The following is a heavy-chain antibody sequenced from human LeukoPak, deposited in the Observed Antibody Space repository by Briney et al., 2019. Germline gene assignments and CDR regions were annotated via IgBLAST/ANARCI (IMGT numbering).Heavy chain of an antibody. CDR2: IIPIFGTA. J-gene: IGHJ5*02. CDR3: ARVEWLLHRSGGANWFDP. V-gene: IGHV1-69*05. CDR1: GGTFSSYA. D-gene: IGHD3-3*01. Sequence: SVKVSCKASGGTFSSYAISWVRQAPGQGLEWMGGIIPIFGTANYAQKFQGRVTITTDESTSTAYMELSSLRSEDTAVYYCARVEWLLHRSGGANWFDPWGQGALVTVSS.